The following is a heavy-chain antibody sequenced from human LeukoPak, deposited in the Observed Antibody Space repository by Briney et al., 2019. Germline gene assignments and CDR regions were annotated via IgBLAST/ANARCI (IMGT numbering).Heavy chain of an antibody. CDR3: ARAAYYDFWSGYYRVSFWFDP. D-gene: IGHD3-3*01. CDR2: IIHSGST. J-gene: IGHJ5*02. CDR1: GGSFSGYY. Sequence: PSETLSLTCAVYGGSFSGYYWSWIRQPPGKGLEWIGEIIHSGSTNYNPSLKSRVTISVDTSKNQFSLKLSSVTAADTAVYYCARAAYYDFWSGYYRVSFWFDPWGQGTLVTVSS. V-gene: IGHV4-34*12.